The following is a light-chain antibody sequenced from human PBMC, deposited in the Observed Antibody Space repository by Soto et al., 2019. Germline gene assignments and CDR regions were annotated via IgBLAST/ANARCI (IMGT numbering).Light chain of an antibody. CDR1: QSVSSY. CDR2: AAS. CDR3: QQRSNWPPIT. Sequence: ETVLTQSPATLSLSPGERATLSCRASQSVSSYLDWYQQKPGQAPRLLIYAASNRATGVPARFSGSGSGTEFTLPISSLEPEDSAVYYCQQRSNWPPITFGQGTQLEIK. V-gene: IGKV3-11*01. J-gene: IGKJ5*01.